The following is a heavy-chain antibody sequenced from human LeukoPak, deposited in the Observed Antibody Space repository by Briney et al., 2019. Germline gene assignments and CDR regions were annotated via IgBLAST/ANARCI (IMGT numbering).Heavy chain of an antibody. CDR2: IYYNGST. Sequence: SETLSLSCTVSDGSISSYYWSWLRQPPGKGLEWIGYIYYNGSTNYNPSLKSRVTISVDTSKNQFSLKLSSVTAADTAVYYCATSHSSGYYYYMDVWGKGTTVTVS. CDR3: ATSHSSGYYYYMDV. CDR1: DGSISSYY. D-gene: IGHD3-22*01. J-gene: IGHJ6*03. V-gene: IGHV4-59*01.